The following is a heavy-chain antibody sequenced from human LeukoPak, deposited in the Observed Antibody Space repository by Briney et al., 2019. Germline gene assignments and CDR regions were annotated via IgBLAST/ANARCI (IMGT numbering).Heavy chain of an antibody. D-gene: IGHD2-2*01. CDR2: INHSGST. J-gene: IGHJ6*03. CDR1: GGSFSGYY. Sequence: PSETLSLTCAVYGGSFSGYYWSWIPQPPGKGLEWIGEINHSGSTNYNPSLKSRVTISVDTSKNQFSLKLSSVTAADTAVYYCARGLRGYCSSTSCYRINYYYYYMDVWGKGTTVTVSS. CDR3: ARGLRGYCSSTSCYRINYYYYYMDV. V-gene: IGHV4-34*01.